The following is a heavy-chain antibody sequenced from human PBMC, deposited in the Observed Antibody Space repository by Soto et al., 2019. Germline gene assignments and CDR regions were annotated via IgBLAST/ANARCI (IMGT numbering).Heavy chain of an antibody. D-gene: IGHD1-26*01. V-gene: IGHV1-18*01. J-gene: IGHJ3*02. CDR1: GYTFTSYG. Sequence: QVQLVQSGAEVKKPGASVKVSCKASGYTFTSYGISWVRQAPGQGLEWMGWISAYNGNTNYAQKLQGRVTMTTDTSTSTSYMELRSLRSAATPMYYSATTVAATYAFHIWAQGTMVTVSS. CDR3: ATTVAATYAFHI. CDR2: ISAYNGNT.